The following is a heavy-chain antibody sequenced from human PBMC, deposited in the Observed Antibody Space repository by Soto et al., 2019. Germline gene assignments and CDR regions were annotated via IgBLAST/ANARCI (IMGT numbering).Heavy chain of an antibody. CDR3: AKDGGVGGTLGLFDY. J-gene: IGHJ4*02. CDR2: MSSDGSKI. D-gene: IGHD1-26*01. Sequence: QVQLVESGGGAVQPGESLRLSCVASGFDFTYYAMHWVRQAPGKGLESVAVMSSDGSKIHHTDSVKGRFTISRDNSKTTLYLQMNSLRKEDTAGYFCAKDGGVGGTLGLFDYWGQGTLVSVSS. CDR1: GFDFTYYA. V-gene: IGHV3-30*18.